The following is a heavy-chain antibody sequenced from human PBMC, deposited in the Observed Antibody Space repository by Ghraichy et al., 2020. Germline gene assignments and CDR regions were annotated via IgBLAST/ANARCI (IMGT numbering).Heavy chain of an antibody. Sequence: SQTLSLTCTVSGASISSYYWSWIRQPAGKGLEWIGLIYTSGSTNYNPSLKSRVTMSVDTSKNQFSLKLSSVTAADTAVYYCARDLRGVRWFGELNYYYYGMDVWGQGTTVTVSS. CDR2: IYTSGST. CDR1: GASISSYY. D-gene: IGHD3-10*01. J-gene: IGHJ6*02. CDR3: ARDLRGVRWFGELNYYYYGMDV. V-gene: IGHV4-4*07.